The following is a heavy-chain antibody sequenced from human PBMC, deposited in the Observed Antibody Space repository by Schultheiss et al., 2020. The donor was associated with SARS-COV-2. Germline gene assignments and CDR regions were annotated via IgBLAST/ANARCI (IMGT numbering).Heavy chain of an antibody. J-gene: IGHJ4*02. Sequence: GGSLRLSCAASGFTFSSYAMSWVRQAPGKGLEWVSYISSSSSTIYYADSVKGRFTISRDNSKNTLYLQMNSLRAEDTAVYYCARDRRNYYDSSGYNTWGQGTLVTVSS. CDR2: ISSSSSTI. D-gene: IGHD3-22*01. V-gene: IGHV3-48*01. CDR1: GFTFSSYA. CDR3: ARDRRNYYDSSGYNT.